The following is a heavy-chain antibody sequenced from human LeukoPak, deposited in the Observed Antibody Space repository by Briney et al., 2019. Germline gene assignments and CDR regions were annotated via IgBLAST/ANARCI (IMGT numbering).Heavy chain of an antibody. V-gene: IGHV1-69*13. CDR2: IIPIFGTA. J-gene: IGHJ4*02. CDR1: GYTFTSYG. D-gene: IGHD3-10*01. Sequence: SVKVSCKASGYTFTSYGISWVRQAPGQGLEWMGGIIPIFGTANYAQKFQGRVTITADESTSTAYMELSSLRSEDTAVYYCARRPYYYGSGSSRFDYWGQGTLVTVSS. CDR3: ARRPYYYGSGSSRFDY.